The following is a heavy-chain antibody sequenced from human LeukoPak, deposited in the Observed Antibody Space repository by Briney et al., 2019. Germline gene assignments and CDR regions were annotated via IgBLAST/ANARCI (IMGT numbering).Heavy chain of an antibody. V-gene: IGHV1-8*02. CDR3: ARGAPGSYCSGGSCPYFDY. CDR1: GGTFSSYA. J-gene: IGHJ4*02. D-gene: IGHD2-15*01. CDR2: VNPNSGHT. Sequence: GASVKVSCKASGGTFSSYAISWVRQATGQGLEWMGWVNPNSGHTGYAQKFQGRVTMTTNTSISTAYMELSSLRSEDTAVYYCARGAPGSYCSGGSCPYFDYWGQGTLVSVSS.